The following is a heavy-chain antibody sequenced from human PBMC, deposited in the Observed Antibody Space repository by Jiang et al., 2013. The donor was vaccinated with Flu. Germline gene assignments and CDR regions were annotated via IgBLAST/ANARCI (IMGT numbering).Heavy chain of an antibody. V-gene: IGHV3-23*01. CDR3: AKPYYDFWSGYSPFDY. J-gene: IGHJ4*02. D-gene: IGHD3-3*01. CDR1: GFTFSSYA. Sequence: ASGFTFSSYAMSWVRQAPRKGLEWVSAISGSGGSTYYADSVKGRFTISRDNSKNTLYLQMNSLRAEDTAVYYCAKPYYDFWSGYSPFDYWGQGTLVTVSS. CDR2: ISGSGGST.